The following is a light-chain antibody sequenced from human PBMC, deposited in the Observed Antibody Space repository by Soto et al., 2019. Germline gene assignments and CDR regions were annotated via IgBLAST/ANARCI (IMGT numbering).Light chain of an antibody. CDR3: QQYSNWPLT. V-gene: IGKV3-15*01. CDR1: KSFRSSF. CDR2: GAS. Sequence: ETVLTQSPATLSVSPVASANLSCSASKSFRSSFLAWYQQKPGQAPSLLIYGASTRATGIPARFSGSGSGTEFTLTINSLQSEDFAVYYCQQYSNWPLTFGGGTKVDI. J-gene: IGKJ4*01.